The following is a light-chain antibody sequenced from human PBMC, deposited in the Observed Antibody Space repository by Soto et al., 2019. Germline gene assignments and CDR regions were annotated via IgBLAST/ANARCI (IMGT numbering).Light chain of an antibody. V-gene: IGKV3-15*01. Sequence: EIVMTQSPATLSVSPGERXXXXXXASQSVISNLAWYQQKPGQAXXLLIYXXSTRXTGVPTRFSGSRSGAEXTLTINSLQSXXFAVYYCQPYNNWPLTFGGGTKVDI. CDR1: QSVISN. CDR3: QPYNNWPLT. CDR2: XXS. J-gene: IGKJ4*01.